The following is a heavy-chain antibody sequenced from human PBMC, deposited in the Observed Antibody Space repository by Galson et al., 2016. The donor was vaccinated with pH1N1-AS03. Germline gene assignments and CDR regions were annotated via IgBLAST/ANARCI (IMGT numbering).Heavy chain of an antibody. J-gene: IGHJ3*01. Sequence: ATLSLPCSVSGGSISTYYWSWIRQPPGKGLEWIGFIHYSGSTSYSPSLKSRVTISVDASKNQLSLKLSSVTAADTAIYYCAKEWSAFDLWGQGTMVTVSS. CDR2: IHYSGST. CDR1: GGSISTYY. V-gene: IGHV4-59*01. CDR3: AKEWSAFDL. D-gene: IGHD3-3*01.